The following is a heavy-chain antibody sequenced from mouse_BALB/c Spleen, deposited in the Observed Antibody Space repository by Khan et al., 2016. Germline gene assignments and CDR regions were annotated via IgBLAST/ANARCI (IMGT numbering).Heavy chain of an antibody. V-gene: IGHV1-9*01. J-gene: IGHJ1*01. CDR2: IFPGSGRT. CDR3: ARRGGNYWYFDV. CDR1: GYTFSSYW. Sequence: QVRLQQSGAELMKPGASVKISCKATGYTFSSYWIEWVKQRPGHGLEWIGEIFPGSGRTNYNEKFKGKATFTADTSSNTAYMQLSSLTSEDSAVYSCARRGGNYWYFDVWGAGTTVTVSS. D-gene: IGHD1-1*01.